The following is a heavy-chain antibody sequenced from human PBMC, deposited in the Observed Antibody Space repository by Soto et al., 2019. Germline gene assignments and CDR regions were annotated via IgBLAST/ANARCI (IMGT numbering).Heavy chain of an antibody. Sequence: GGSLRLSCAASGFTFSSYAMSWVRQAPGKGLEWVSAISGSGGSTYYADSVKGRFTISRDNSKNTLYLQMNSLRAEDTAVYYCAKDPSSTLHDYGDYEELFDAFDIWGQGTMVTVSS. V-gene: IGHV3-23*01. CDR1: GFTFSSYA. D-gene: IGHD4-17*01. CDR2: ISGSGGST. CDR3: AKDPSSTLHDYGDYEELFDAFDI. J-gene: IGHJ3*02.